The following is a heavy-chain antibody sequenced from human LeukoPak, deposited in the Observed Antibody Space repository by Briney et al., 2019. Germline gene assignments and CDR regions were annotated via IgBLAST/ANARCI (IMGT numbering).Heavy chain of an antibody. CDR2: ISSSSSYI. V-gene: IGHV3-21*01. J-gene: IGHJ5*02. Sequence: GGSLRLSCAASGFTFSSYSMNWVRQAPGKGLEWVSSISSSSSYIYYADSVKGRFTISRDNAKNSLYLQMNSLRAEDTAVYYCARVTRAYCGGDCYLIHADSYNWFDPWGQGTLVTVSS. CDR3: ARVTRAYCGGDCYLIHADSYNWFDP. D-gene: IGHD2-21*02. CDR1: GFTFSSYS.